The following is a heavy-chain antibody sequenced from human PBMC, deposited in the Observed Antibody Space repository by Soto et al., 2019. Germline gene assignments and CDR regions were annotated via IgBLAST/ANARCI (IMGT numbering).Heavy chain of an antibody. D-gene: IGHD2-2*01. Sequence: GGSLRLSCAASGFTFSSYAMSWVRQAPGKGLEWVSAISGSGGSTYYADSVKGRFTISRVNSKNTLYLQMNSLRAEDTAVYYCANPPRVEGYCSSTSCPAPDAFDIWGQGTMVTVSS. CDR3: ANPPRVEGYCSSTSCPAPDAFDI. CDR1: GFTFSSYA. CDR2: ISGSGGST. V-gene: IGHV3-23*01. J-gene: IGHJ3*02.